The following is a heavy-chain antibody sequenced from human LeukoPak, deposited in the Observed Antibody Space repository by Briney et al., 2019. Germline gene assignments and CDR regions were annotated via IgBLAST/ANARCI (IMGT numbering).Heavy chain of an antibody. J-gene: IGHJ5*02. CDR2: IVVSSGYR. D-gene: IGHD1-14*01. V-gene: IGHV1-58*02. Sequence: ASLKVSCKTSGFTSGTSTMQWVRQAPGQGLEWIGWIVVSSGYREYAQKLQERVTITTDMSTSTSYLELRSLEFEDTAVYYCAAERYEGHCCWFDPWGQGTLVTVSS. CDR1: GFTSGTST. CDR3: AAERYEGHCCWFDP.